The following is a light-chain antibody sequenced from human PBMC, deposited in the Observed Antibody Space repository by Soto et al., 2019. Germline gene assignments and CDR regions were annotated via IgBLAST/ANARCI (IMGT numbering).Light chain of an antibody. CDR1: QNINNY. CDR3: QQYENLPT. V-gene: IGKV1-33*01. Sequence: DIQMTQSPSSLSASVVDRVTLTCQASQNINNYLNWYQQKPGRAPKLLIYDASNLEAGVPSRFRGSGSGTDFTFTTSRLQPEDIATYYCQQYENLPTFGQGTRLEIK. J-gene: IGKJ5*01. CDR2: DAS.